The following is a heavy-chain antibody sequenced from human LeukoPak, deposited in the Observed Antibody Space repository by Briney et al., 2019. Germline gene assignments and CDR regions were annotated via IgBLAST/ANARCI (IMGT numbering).Heavy chain of an antibody. CDR2: INPNSGGT. CDR1: GYTFTAYY. V-gene: IGHV1-2*02. CDR3: ARAPGGGPFRFFDY. Sequence: ASLKVSCKASGYTFTAYYIRWVRQAPGQGLEWMGWINPNSGGTNYAQKFQGRVTMTRDTSISTVYMELSRLRSDDTAVYFGARAPGGGPFRFFDYWGKGTLVTVCS. J-gene: IGHJ4*02. D-gene: IGHD3-3*01.